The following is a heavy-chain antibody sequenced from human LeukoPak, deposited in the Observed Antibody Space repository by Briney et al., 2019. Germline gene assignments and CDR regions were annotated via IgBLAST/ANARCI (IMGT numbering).Heavy chain of an antibody. J-gene: IGHJ3*02. Sequence: GASVKVSCKASGGTFSSYAISWVRQAPGQGLEWMGGIIPIFGTANYAQKFQGRVTITADESTSTAYMELSSLRSEDTAVYYCARDKTTVVTGAFDIWGQGTMVTVSS. CDR2: IIPIFGTA. D-gene: IGHD4-23*01. CDR1: GGTFSSYA. CDR3: ARDKTTVVTGAFDI. V-gene: IGHV1-69*13.